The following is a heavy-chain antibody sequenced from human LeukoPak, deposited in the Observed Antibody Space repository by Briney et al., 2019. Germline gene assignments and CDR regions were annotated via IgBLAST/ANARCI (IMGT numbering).Heavy chain of an antibody. CDR1: GFTFSSYW. J-gene: IGHJ4*02. CDR3: ARRRTSGDFDY. Sequence: GGSLRLSCAASGFTFSSYWMHWVRQAPGKGLVWGSRISSDGSSTDYADSVKGRFTISRDNAKNTLYLQMNSLRAEDTAVYYCARRRTSGDFDYWGQGTLVTVSS. V-gene: IGHV3-74*01. CDR2: ISSDGSST. D-gene: IGHD2-2*01.